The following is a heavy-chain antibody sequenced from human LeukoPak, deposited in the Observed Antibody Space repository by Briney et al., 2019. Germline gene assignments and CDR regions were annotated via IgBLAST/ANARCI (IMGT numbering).Heavy chain of an antibody. D-gene: IGHD3-10*01. V-gene: IGHV4-30-2*01. CDR3: ARAGLAGSFPFDY. Sequence: PSQTLSLTCAVSGGSISSGGYSWSWIRQPPGKGLEWIGYIYHSGSTYYNPSLKNRVTISVDRSKNQFSLKLSSVTAADTAVYYCARAGLAGSFPFDYWGQGTLVTVSS. J-gene: IGHJ4*02. CDR2: IYHSGST. CDR1: GGSISSGGYS.